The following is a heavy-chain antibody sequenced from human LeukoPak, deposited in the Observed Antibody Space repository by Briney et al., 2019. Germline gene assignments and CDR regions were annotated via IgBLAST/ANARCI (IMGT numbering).Heavy chain of an antibody. CDR2: IKPGGNEK. CDR1: GFTFNNYW. V-gene: IGHV3-7*03. J-gene: IGHJ3*01. CDR3: ATFRFLGT. Sequence: GGSLRLSCAASGFTFNNYWMTWVCQGPGKGLEWVANIKPGGNEKYYVDSVKGRFTISRDNVKNSLYLQMNSLRAEDTAIYYCATFRFLGTWGQGTMVTVSP. D-gene: IGHD3-3*01.